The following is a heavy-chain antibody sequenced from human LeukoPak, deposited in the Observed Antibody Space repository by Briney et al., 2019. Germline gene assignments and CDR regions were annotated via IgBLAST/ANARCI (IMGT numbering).Heavy chain of an antibody. J-gene: IGHJ6*03. V-gene: IGHV1-58*01. CDR3: ARVVGLTGYSSNWYSGYYYYMDV. D-gene: IGHD6-13*01. Sequence: ASVKVSCKASGFTFTSSAVQWVRQARGQRLEWIGWIVVGSGNTNYAQKFQDRVTITADKSTSTAYMKLSSLRSEDTAVYYCARVVGLTGYSSNWYSGYYYYMDVWGKGTTVTVSS. CDR1: GFTFTSSA. CDR2: IVVGSGNT.